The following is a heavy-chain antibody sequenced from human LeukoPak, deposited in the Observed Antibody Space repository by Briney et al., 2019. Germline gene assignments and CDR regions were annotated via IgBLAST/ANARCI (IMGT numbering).Heavy chain of an antibody. D-gene: IGHD5-18*01. Sequence: PSETLSLTCTVSGGSINSNIYYWGWVRQSPEKGLEWIGSIFYSGSTYYNPSLKSRVTIPVDMSKNQFSLKLNSVTAADTAVYYCARGWADKPMVPKRAFDIWGQGTLVTVSP. CDR3: ARGWADKPMVPKRAFDI. CDR1: GGSINSNIYY. J-gene: IGHJ3*02. V-gene: IGHV4-39*07. CDR2: IFYSGST.